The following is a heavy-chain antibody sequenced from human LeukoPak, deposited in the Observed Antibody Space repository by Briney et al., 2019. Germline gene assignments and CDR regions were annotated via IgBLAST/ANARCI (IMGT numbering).Heavy chain of an antibody. CDR3: ATLPACSGDNCVPRGAFDI. CDR2: IYYSGNT. V-gene: IGHV4-59*01. CDR1: GGSISRYY. J-gene: IGHJ3*02. Sequence: SETLSLTCTVSGGSISRYYWTWIRQAPGKGLEWVWWIYYSGNTNFNPSLKSRVTLSVDTSKNHFSLKLNSVTAADTAMYYCATLPACSGDNCVPRGAFDIWGQGTMVTVSS. D-gene: IGHD2-15*01.